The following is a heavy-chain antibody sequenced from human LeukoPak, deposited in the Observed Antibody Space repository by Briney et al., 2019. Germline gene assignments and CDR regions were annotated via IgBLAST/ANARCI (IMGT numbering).Heavy chain of an antibody. J-gene: IGHJ4*02. CDR3: AKSAGEVVAITYFDY. CDR1: GFTFSSYA. CDR2: ISGSGGST. D-gene: IGHD3-22*01. Sequence: GGSLRLSCAASGFTFSSYAMSWVRQAPGKGLEWVSGISGSGGSTYYADSVKGRFTISRDNSKNTLYLQMNSLRAEDTAVYYCAKSAGEVVAITYFDYWGQGTLVTVSS. V-gene: IGHV3-23*01.